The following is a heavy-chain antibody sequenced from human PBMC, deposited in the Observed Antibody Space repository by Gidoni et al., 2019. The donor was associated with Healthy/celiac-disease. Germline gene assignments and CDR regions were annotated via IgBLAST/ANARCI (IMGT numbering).Heavy chain of an antibody. D-gene: IGHD3-3*01. CDR2: IWYDGSNK. J-gene: IGHJ3*02. V-gene: IGHV3-33*01. CDR3: ARGYGFLEWQDDDFDI. CDR1: GFTFSSYG. Sequence: VVQPVRSLRLSCSASGFTFSSYGMHWVRQAPVKGMEWVAVIWYDGSNKYYADSVKGRFNISRDNSKNTLYLQMNSLRAEDTAVYYCARGYGFLEWQDDDFDIWGQGTMVTVAS.